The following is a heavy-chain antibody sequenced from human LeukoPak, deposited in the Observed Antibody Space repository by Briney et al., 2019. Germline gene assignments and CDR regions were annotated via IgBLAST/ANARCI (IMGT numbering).Heavy chain of an antibody. CDR3: AREFRPAATQWLPLGDAFDI. D-gene: IGHD6-19*01. CDR2: ISAYNGNT. J-gene: IGHJ3*02. Sequence: GASVKVSCKASGYTFTSYGISWVRQAPGQGLEWMGWISAYNGNTNYAQKLQGRVTMTTDTSTSTAYMELRSLRSDDTAVYYCAREFRPAATQWLPLGDAFDIWGQGAMVTVSS. CDR1: GYTFTSYG. V-gene: IGHV1-18*01.